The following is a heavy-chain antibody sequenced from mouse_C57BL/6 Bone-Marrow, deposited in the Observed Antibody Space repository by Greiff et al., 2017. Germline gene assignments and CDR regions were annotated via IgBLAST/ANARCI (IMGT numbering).Heavy chain of an antibody. CDR3: ARKKGRDYYAMDY. CDR1: GFSLTSYC. Sequence: QVQLKESGPGLVQPSQSLSITCTASGFSLTSYCVHWVRQSPGQGLEWLGVIWRGGSTDYYAAFISRLNISTDNSKSQVFFEMNRLQADDTAIYYWARKKGRDYYAMDYWGQGTSVTVSS. CDR2: IWRGGST. V-gene: IGHV2-2*01. J-gene: IGHJ4*01.